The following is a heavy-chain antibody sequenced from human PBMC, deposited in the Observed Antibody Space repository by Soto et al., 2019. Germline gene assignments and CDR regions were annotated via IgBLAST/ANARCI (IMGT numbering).Heavy chain of an antibody. V-gene: IGHV3-48*03. CDR1: GFTFSSYE. CDR3: ARAATGGYSSGFYYFGY. J-gene: IGHJ4*02. D-gene: IGHD6-19*01. CDR2: ISSSGSTI. Sequence: GGSLRLSCAASGFTFSSYEMTWVRQAPGQGLEWGSYISSSGSTIYYADSVKGRFTISRDNAKNSLYLQRNSLRAEDTAVYYCARAATGGYSSGFYYFGYWDRGPLGAVSS.